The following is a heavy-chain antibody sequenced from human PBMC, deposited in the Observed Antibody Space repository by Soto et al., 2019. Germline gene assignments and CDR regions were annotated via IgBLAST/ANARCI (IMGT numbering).Heavy chain of an antibody. Sequence: QVQLVQSGAEVKKPGSSVKVSCKASGGTFSSYTISWVRQAPGQGLEWMGRIIPILGIANYAQKFQGGVTITADKSTSTAYMELSSLRSEDTAVYYCARDSQDAYSSGWYDYYYYMDVWGKGTTVTVSS. CDR3: ARDSQDAYSSGWYDYYYYMDV. V-gene: IGHV1-69*08. CDR1: GGTFSSYT. D-gene: IGHD6-19*01. CDR2: IIPILGIA. J-gene: IGHJ6*03.